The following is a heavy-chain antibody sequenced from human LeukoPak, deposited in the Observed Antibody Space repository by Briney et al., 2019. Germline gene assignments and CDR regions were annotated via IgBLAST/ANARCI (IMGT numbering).Heavy chain of an antibody. D-gene: IGHD6-19*01. J-gene: IGHJ3*02. CDR2: ITGSGAVT. Sequence: GGSLRLSCAASGFTFSNYAMNWVRQAPGKGLEWVSDITGSGAVTYYGDSMKGRVTTSRDNSKNTLYLQMNSLRAEDTAVYYCAKELAVAGTADAFDIWGQGTMVTVSS. CDR3: AKELAVAGTADAFDI. CDR1: GFTFSNYA. V-gene: IGHV3-23*01.